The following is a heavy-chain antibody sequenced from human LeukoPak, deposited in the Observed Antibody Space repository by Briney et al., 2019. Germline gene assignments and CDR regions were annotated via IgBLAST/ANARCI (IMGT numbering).Heavy chain of an antibody. Sequence: PGGSLRLSCAASGFTFNNFGMHWVRQAPGKGLEWVSFIRYEGVHKYYAGSVKGRFTISKDNSKATLYLQMNSLRPEDTAVYYCAKDLHGGYSSDYWGQGTLVTVFS. V-gene: IGHV3-30*02. CDR3: AKDLHGGYSSDY. CDR1: GFTFNNFG. CDR2: IRYEGVHK. J-gene: IGHJ4*02. D-gene: IGHD4-23*01.